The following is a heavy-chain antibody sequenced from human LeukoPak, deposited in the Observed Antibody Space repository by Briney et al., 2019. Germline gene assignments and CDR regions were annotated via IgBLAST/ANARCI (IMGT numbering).Heavy chain of an antibody. CDR3: ARVEDIVGATTTGFDP. J-gene: IGHJ5*02. Sequence: ASVMVSCKASGYTFTGYYMHWVRQAPGQGLEWMGWINPNSGGTNYAQKFQGRVTMTRDTSISTAYMELSRLRSDDTAVYYCARVEDIVGATTTGFDPWGRGTLVTVSS. D-gene: IGHD1-26*01. CDR1: GYTFTGYY. V-gene: IGHV1-2*02. CDR2: INPNSGGT.